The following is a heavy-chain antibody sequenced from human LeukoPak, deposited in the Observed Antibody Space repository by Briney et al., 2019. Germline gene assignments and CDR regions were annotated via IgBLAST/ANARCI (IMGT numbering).Heavy chain of an antibody. CDR3: ARDGADYYGSGSYWNHFDY. V-gene: IGHV1-69*05. Sequence: SVKVSCTASGGTFSNLAINWVRQAPGQGLEWMGRIIPIFGSPNYAKKFQGRVTMTRDTSTSTVYMELSSLRSEDTAVYYCARDGADYYGSGSYWNHFDYWGQGTLVTVSS. D-gene: IGHD3-10*01. J-gene: IGHJ4*02. CDR2: IIPIFGSP. CDR1: GGTFSNLA.